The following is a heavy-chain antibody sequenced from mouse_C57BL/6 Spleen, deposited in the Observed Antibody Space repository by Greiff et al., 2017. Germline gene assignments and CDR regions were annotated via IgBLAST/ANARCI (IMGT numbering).Heavy chain of an antibody. Sequence: QVQLKQSGAELVRPGTSVKVSCKASGYAFTNYLIEWVKQRPGQGLEWIGVINPGSGGTNYNEKFKGKATLTADKSSSTAYMQLSSLTSEDSAVYFCARRNYDYDGWYFDVWGTGTTVTVSS. CDR3: ARRNYDYDGWYFDV. CDR2: INPGSGGT. V-gene: IGHV1-54*01. D-gene: IGHD2-4*01. CDR1: GYAFTNYL. J-gene: IGHJ1*03.